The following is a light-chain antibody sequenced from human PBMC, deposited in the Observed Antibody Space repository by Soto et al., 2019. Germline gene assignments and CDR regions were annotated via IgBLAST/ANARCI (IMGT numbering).Light chain of an antibody. CDR1: SSDIGGYIY. CDR3: SSFSSSTTRDV. CDR2: ESS. Sequence: QSVLTQPASVSGSPGQSITISCTGTSSDIGGYIYVSWYQQHPCKAPKLMIYESSKRPLGVSNRFSGSKAANTASLTISGRQAEDEADYYCSSFSSSTTRDVFGTWTKVTVL. J-gene: IGLJ1*01. V-gene: IGLV2-14*01.